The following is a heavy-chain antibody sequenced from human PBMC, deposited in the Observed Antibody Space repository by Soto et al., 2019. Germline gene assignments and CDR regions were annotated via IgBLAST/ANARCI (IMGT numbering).Heavy chain of an antibody. CDR2: IYWDDDK. CDR3: AHTPYCTGSGSFPS. J-gene: IGHJ4*02. V-gene: IGHV2-5*02. D-gene: IGHD3-10*01. CDR1: GFSATTSGMG. Sequence: QITLKESGPTLVKPTQTLTLTCTFSGFSATTSGMGVGWIRQPPGKALEWLALIYWDDDKRYSPSLKRRLSSSKHTSKHQLLPTMTNIHPVDTGTHYCAHTPYCTGSGSFPSRGQGTLVTVYS.